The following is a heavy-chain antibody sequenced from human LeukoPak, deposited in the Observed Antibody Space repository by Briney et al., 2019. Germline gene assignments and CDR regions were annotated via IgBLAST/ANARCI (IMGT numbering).Heavy chain of an antibody. CDR1: GFTRSSYA. Sequence: HPGRSLRLSCAASGFTRSSYAMHWVRQAPGKGLEWGAIISYDRSNEHYADSVKGRFTISRDNSKNTLYLQMNSLRAEDTAIYYCTRGRGSYSLDYWGRGTLVTVSS. CDR3: TRGRGSYSLDY. CDR2: ISYDRSNE. J-gene: IGHJ4*02. D-gene: IGHD1-26*01. V-gene: IGHV3-30*01.